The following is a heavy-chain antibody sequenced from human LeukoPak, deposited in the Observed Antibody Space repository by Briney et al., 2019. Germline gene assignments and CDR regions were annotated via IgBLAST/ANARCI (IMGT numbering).Heavy chain of an antibody. D-gene: IGHD2-15*01. V-gene: IGHV3-23*01. CDR3: AKMVGQRLDDYCMDF. CDR1: GFTCSNFA. J-gene: IGHJ6*03. Sequence: GGSLRLSCAASGFTCSNFAMSWVRQAPGKGLEWVSAMSSKGYYTQYVESVKVRFTISRDNSKTTLYLHMNSLRADDTAVYDCAKMVGQRLDDYCMDFWGRGTTVTVSS. CDR2: MSSKGYYT.